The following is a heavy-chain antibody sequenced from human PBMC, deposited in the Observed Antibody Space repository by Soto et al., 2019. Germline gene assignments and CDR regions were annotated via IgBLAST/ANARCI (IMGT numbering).Heavy chain of an antibody. CDR2: IDPSDSQT. J-gene: IGHJ4*02. D-gene: IGHD6-19*01. CDR3: ARVPHLEWLALYYFDY. V-gene: IGHV5-10-1*01. Sequence: GESLKISCKGSGYSFAGYWITWVRQKPGKGLEWMGRIDPSDSQTYYSPSFRGHVTISVTKSITTVFLQWSSLRASDTAMYYCARVPHLEWLALYYFDYWGQGTLVTVSS. CDR1: GYSFAGYW.